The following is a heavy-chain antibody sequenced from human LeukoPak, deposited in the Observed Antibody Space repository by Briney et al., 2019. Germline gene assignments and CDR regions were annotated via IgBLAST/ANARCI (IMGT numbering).Heavy chain of an antibody. CDR1: GFTFSDYE. CDR2: ISSSGSPI. V-gene: IGHV3-48*03. D-gene: IGHD6-19*01. CDR3: ARVAYSSGWYRFDY. Sequence: PGGSLRLSCAASGFTFSDYEMNWVRQAPGKGLDWVSYISSSGSPIYYADSVKGRFTISRDNAKNSLYLQMNSLSAEDTAVYYCARVAYSSGWYRFDYWGQGTLVTVSS. J-gene: IGHJ4*02.